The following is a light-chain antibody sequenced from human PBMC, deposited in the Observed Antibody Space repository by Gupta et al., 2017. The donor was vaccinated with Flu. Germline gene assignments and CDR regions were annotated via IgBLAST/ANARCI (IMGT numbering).Light chain of an antibody. Sequence: QLVVTQSPSASASLRASGKLTCTLSSEHSTYAIAWHQQQPEKGPRYLMKVNSDGRHSRGDGIPDRFSGSSSGAERYLTISSLQAEDEADYYCQAWGPGIRVFGGGTTLTVL. CDR3: QAWGPGIRV. CDR2: VNSDGRH. V-gene: IGLV4-69*01. CDR1: SEHSTYA. J-gene: IGLJ3*02.